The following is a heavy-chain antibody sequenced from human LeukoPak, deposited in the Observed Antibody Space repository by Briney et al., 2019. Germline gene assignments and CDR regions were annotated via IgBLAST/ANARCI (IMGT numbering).Heavy chain of an antibody. CDR2: IYAGDSDT. D-gene: IGHD3-16*01. V-gene: IGHV5-51*01. J-gene: IGHJ5*02. CDR3: ARGGGWFDP. CDR1: GYNFTSYW. Sequence: GESLKISCKASGYNFTSYWITWVRQMSGKDLEWMGIIYAGDSDTRYSPAFQGQVTISVDGSMSTAYLQWSTLKASDTAMYYCARGGGWFDPWGQGTLVTVSS.